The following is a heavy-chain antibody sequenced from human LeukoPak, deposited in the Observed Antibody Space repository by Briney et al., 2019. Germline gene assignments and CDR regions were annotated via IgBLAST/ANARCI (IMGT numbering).Heavy chain of an antibody. CDR3: ARGMEYCSSTSCYTDGMDV. CDR1: GFIFSDYS. V-gene: IGHV3-21*01. D-gene: IGHD2-2*02. CDR2: ISSSSSYI. J-gene: IGHJ6*02. Sequence: GGSLRLSCAASGFIFSDYSMNWVRQAPGKGLEWVSSISSSSSYIYYADSVKGRFTISRDNAKNSLYLQMNSLRAEDTAVYYCARGMEYCSSTSCYTDGMDVWGQGTTVTVSS.